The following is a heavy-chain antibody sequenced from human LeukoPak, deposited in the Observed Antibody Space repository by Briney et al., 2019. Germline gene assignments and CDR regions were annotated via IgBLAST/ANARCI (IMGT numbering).Heavy chain of an antibody. J-gene: IGHJ6*02. CDR1: GFTFSGYT. Sequence: PGGSLRLFCAASGFTFSGYTMHWVRQAPGKGLVWISRVYTDGTSTNYADSVKGRFTISRDNAKNTLYVQMNSLRVEDTAVYHCARGNSYGLDVWGRGTTVTVSS. D-gene: IGHD6-13*01. CDR2: VYTDGTST. V-gene: IGHV3-74*01. CDR3: ARGNSYGLDV.